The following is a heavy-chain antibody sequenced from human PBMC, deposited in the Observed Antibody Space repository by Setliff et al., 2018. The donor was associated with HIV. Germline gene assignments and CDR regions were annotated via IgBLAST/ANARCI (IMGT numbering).Heavy chain of an antibody. CDR1: GGSMSRFY. CDR3: ARAEGDAYNSLPYFDS. Sequence: PSETLSLTCTVSGGSMSRFYWTWIRQPPGKGLEWIGVVYSTGSINYSPSFRGRLTISLDTSENQFSLHLTSVTAADTAVYYCARAEGDAYNSLPYFDSWGPGALVTVSS. D-gene: IGHD1-1*01. J-gene: IGHJ4*02. CDR2: VYSTGSI. V-gene: IGHV4-59*01.